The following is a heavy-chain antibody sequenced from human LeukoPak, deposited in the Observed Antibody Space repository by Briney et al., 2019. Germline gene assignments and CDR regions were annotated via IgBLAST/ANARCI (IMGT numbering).Heavy chain of an antibody. J-gene: IGHJ5*02. Sequence: GGSLRLSCAASGFTFSTFAMSWVRQSPGKGLEWVSAISDSGGSTYYADSVKGRFTISRDNAKNSLYLQMNSLRAEDTAVYYCAGQSRLGYCSGGSCYSQPFDPWGQGTLVTVSS. V-gene: IGHV3-23*01. CDR1: GFTFSTFA. D-gene: IGHD2-15*01. CDR2: ISDSGGST. CDR3: AGQSRLGYCSGGSCYSQPFDP.